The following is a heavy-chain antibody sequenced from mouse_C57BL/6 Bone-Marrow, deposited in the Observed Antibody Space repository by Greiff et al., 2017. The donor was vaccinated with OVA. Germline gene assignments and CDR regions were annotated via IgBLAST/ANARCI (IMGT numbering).Heavy chain of an antibody. CDR3: ARCATSPFAY. CDR2: INPSTGGT. Sequence: VQLKQSGPELVKPGASVKISCKASGYSFTGYYMNWVKQSPEKSLEWIGEINPSTGGTTYNQKFTAKATLTVDKSSSTAYMQLRSLTSEDSAVYYCARCATSPFAYWGQGTRVTVSA. J-gene: IGHJ3*01. V-gene: IGHV1-42*01. CDR1: GYSFTGYY.